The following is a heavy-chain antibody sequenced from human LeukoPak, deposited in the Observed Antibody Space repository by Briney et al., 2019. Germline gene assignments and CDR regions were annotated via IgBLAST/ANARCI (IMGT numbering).Heavy chain of an antibody. D-gene: IGHD3-10*01. J-gene: IGHJ5*02. CDR3: ARHLRITMVRGVRFDP. V-gene: IGHV4-59*08. CDR2: IYYSGST. Sequence: PSETLSLTCTVSGGSISSYYWSWIRQPPGKGLGWIGYIYYSGSTNYNPSLKSRVTISVKTSKNQFSLKLSSVTAADTAVYYCARHLRITMVRGVRFDPWGQGTLVTVSS. CDR1: GGSISSYY.